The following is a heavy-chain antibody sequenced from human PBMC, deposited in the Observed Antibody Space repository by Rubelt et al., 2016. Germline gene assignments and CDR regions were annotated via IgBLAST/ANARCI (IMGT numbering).Heavy chain of an antibody. J-gene: IGHJ6*02. CDR3: ARGVVFGSSYELGWCAMDV. CDR2: INHSGCT. Sequence: QVQLQQWGAGLLKPSETLSLICAVYGGSFSGYYWSWIRQPPGKGLEWIGEINHSGCTNYNPSLKSRVTISVDTSKNQFSLKLGAVTAADTAVYYCARGVVFGSSYELGWCAMDVWGQGTTVTVSS. V-gene: IGHV4-34*01. CDR1: GGSFSGYY. D-gene: IGHD6-13*01.